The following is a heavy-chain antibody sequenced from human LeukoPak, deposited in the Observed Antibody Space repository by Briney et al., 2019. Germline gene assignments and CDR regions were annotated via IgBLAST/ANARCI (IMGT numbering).Heavy chain of an antibody. CDR1: GYTFTGSY. CDR2: INPNSGGT. Sequence: ASVKVSCKASGYTFTGSYMHWVRQAPGQGLEWMGWINPNSGGTNYAQKFQGRVTTTRDTSISTAYLELSGLTSDDTAVYYCARGYPNYYGPWGQGTTVTVSS. D-gene: IGHD3-10*01. CDR3: ARGYPNYYGP. J-gene: IGHJ3*01. V-gene: IGHV1-2*02.